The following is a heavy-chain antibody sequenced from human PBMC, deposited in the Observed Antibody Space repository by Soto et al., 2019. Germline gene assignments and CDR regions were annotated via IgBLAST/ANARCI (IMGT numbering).Heavy chain of an antibody. J-gene: IGHJ6*02. Sequence: PSETLSLTCAVSGGSISSSNWWSWVRQPPGKGLEWIGEIYHSGSTNYNPSLKSRVTISVDKSKNQFSLKLSSVTAADTAVYYCARVRGEQQLVSYYYYYGMDVWGRGTTVTVSS. CDR1: GGSISSSNW. D-gene: IGHD6-13*01. V-gene: IGHV4-4*02. CDR3: ARVRGEQQLVSYYYYYGMDV. CDR2: IYHSGST.